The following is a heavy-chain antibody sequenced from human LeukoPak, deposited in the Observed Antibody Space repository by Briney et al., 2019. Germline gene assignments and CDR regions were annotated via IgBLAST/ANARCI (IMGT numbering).Heavy chain of an antibody. D-gene: IGHD6-19*01. V-gene: IGHV3-48*02. J-gene: IGHJ4*02. CDR3: ASPGSIAVAGTGSGVH. CDR1: GFTFSSYS. Sequence: PGGSLRLSCAASGFTFSSYSMNWVRQAPGKGLEWVSYISSSSTIYYADSVKGRFTISRDNAKNSLYLQMNSLRDEDTAVYYCASPGSIAVAGTGSGVHWGQGTLVTVSS. CDR2: ISSSSTI.